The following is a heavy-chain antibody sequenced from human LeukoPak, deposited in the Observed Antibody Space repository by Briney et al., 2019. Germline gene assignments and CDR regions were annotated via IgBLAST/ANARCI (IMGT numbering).Heavy chain of an antibody. CDR1: SDSIGSYY. V-gene: IGHV4-59*01. CDR2: IYTGYP. D-gene: IGHD1-1*01. CDR3: ARAKRNLSCPFDF. Sequence: SSETLSLTCTVSSDSIGSYYWTWIRQPPGKGLEWIGYIYTGYPNYNPSLNGRVTISEDTSKKQFFLKLTSVTAADTAVYYCARAKRNLSCPFDFWGQGTLVTVPS. J-gene: IGHJ4*02.